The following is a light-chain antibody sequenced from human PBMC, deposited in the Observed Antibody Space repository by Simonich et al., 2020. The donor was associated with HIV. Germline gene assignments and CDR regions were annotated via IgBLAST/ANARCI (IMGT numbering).Light chain of an antibody. CDR3: QQSYRTPLT. CDR1: KSISSY. CDR2: GAS. Sequence: DIQMTQSPSSLSASVGERVTITCRASKSISSYLHWYQQKPGKAPKLLIYGASSLQSGVPSRFTGSGSGTDFTLTISSLQPEDFATYYCQQSYRTPLTFGGGTKVEVK. J-gene: IGKJ4*01. V-gene: IGKV1-39*01.